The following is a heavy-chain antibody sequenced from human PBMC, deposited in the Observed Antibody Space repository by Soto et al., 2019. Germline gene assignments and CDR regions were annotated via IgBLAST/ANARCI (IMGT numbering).Heavy chain of an antibody. D-gene: IGHD4-17*01. Sequence: GGSLRLSCAASGFTFSSYAMSWVRQAPGKGLEWVSIITSDGRTYYADSVKGRFTISRDNSKNTVYLQMNSLRAEDTAVYYCAKDYSTVTTDPLSVVLFDYWGQGALVTVSS. CDR1: GFTFSSYA. CDR3: AKDYSTVTTDPLSVVLFDY. CDR2: ITSDGRT. J-gene: IGHJ4*02. V-gene: IGHV3-23*01.